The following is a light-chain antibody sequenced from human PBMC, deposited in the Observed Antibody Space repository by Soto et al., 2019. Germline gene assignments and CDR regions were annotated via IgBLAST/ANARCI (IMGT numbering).Light chain of an antibody. CDR1: QSISRSY. J-gene: IGKJ4*01. CDR2: GAS. Sequence: PGDGATLACRASQSISRSYLYWYQQKPGKAPRLLIYGASSRATGIPDRFSGSGSGTDFTLTISRLAPEDFEVYYCQQYGSSPLTFGGGTKVDIK. CDR3: QQYGSSPLT. V-gene: IGKV3-20*01.